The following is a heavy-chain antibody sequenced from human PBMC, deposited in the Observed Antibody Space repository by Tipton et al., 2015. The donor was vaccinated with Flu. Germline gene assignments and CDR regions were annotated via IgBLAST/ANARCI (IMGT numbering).Heavy chain of an antibody. J-gene: IGHJ4*02. CDR3: ARHTADSVRGVIDY. Sequence: TLSLTCSISGDSIRSDYYWGWVRRPPGKGLEWIGTIYHSGTTYYNPSLKSRLTISVDTSKNQFSLNLSSVTAADTAVYYCARHTADSVRGVIDYWGQGTLVTVSS. CDR2: IYHSGTT. V-gene: IGHV4-38-2*02. D-gene: IGHD3-10*02. CDR1: GDSIRSDYY.